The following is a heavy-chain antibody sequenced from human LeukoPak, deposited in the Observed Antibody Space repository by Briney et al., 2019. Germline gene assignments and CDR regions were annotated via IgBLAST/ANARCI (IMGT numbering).Heavy chain of an antibody. CDR1: SGSISSYY. CDR3: ARARTYGDFYFDY. Sequence: SETLSLTCTASSGSISSYYWSWIRQPPGKGPEWTGYINYSGSTNYNPSLKSRVTISVDTSKNQFSLKLRSVTAADTAVYYCARARTYGDFYFDYWGQGTLVTVSS. CDR2: INYSGST. D-gene: IGHD4-17*01. V-gene: IGHV4-59*01. J-gene: IGHJ4*02.